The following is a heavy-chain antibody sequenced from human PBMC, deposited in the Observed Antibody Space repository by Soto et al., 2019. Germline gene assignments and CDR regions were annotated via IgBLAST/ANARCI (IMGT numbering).Heavy chain of an antibody. Sequence: SETLSLTCTVPGGSISSGDYYWSWIRQPPGKGLEWIGYIYYSGSTYYNPSLKSQVTISVDTSKNQFSLKLSSVTAADTAVYYCARASFTYYYDSSGYYPPYYFDYWGQGTLVTVSS. D-gene: IGHD3-22*01. CDR2: IYYSGST. J-gene: IGHJ4*02. CDR1: GGSISSGDYY. V-gene: IGHV4-30-4*01. CDR3: ARASFTYYYDSSGYYPPYYFDY.